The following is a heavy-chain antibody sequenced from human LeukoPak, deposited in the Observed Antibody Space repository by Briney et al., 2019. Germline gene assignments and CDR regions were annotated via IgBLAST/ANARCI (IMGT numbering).Heavy chain of an antibody. CDR2: IIPIRGIS. CDR3: ASTPPGYSGYVRYGMDV. J-gene: IGHJ6*02. D-gene: IGHD5-12*01. V-gene: IGHV1-69*04. Sequence: SVKVSCKASGGTFSSYAISWVRQAPGQGLEWMGRIIPIRGISNYAQKFQGRVTINADKSTSTAYIELSSLRSKDTAVYYCASTPPGYSGYVRYGMDVWGQGTTVTVSS. CDR1: GGTFSSYA.